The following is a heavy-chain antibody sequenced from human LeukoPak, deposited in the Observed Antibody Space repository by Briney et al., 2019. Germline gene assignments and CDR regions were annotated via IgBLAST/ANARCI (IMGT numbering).Heavy chain of an antibody. V-gene: IGHV4-59*01. Sequence: SETLSLTCTVSGGSISSYYWSWIRQPPGKGLEWSGYMYYSGSTNYNPSLQSRVTISVDTSKHQSSLKLSSATAADTAVYYCARGAASYYDSSGYYGAFFDSWGQGPLVTVSS. CDR2: MYYSGST. CDR1: GGSISSYY. J-gene: IGHJ4*02. CDR3: ARGAASYYDSSGYYGAFFDS. D-gene: IGHD3-22*01.